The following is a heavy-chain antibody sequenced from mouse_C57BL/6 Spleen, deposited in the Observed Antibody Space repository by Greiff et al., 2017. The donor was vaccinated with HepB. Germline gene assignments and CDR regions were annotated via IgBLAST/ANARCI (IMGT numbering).Heavy chain of an antibody. CDR2: IHPNSGST. CDR3: ARGDYDEFAY. D-gene: IGHD2-4*01. CDR1: GYTFTSYW. Sequence: QVQLQQSGAELVKPGASVKLSCKASGYTFTSYWMHWVKQRPGQGLEWIGMIHPNSGSTNYNEKFKGKATLTVDKSSSTAYMQLSRLTSEDSAVYYCARGDYDEFAYWGQGTLVTVSA. V-gene: IGHV1-64*01. J-gene: IGHJ3*01.